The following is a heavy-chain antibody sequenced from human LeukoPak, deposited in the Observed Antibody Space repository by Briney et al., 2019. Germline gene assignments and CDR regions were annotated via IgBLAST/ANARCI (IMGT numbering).Heavy chain of an antibody. Sequence: GRSLRLSCAASGFTFSSYGMHWVRQAPGKGLEWVAVISYDGSNKYYADSVKGRFTISRDNSKNTLYLQMNGLRAEDTAVYYCAKSAGYFFFDYWGQGTLVTVSS. V-gene: IGHV3-30*18. J-gene: IGHJ4*02. D-gene: IGHD2/OR15-2a*01. CDR1: GFTFSSYG. CDR2: ISYDGSNK. CDR3: AKSAGYFFFDY.